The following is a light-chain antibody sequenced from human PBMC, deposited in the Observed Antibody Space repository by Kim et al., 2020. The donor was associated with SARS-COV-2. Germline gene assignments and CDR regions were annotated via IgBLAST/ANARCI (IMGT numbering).Light chain of an antibody. CDR2: DAS. CDR1: QSISTS. V-gene: IGKV3-11*01. Sequence: EIALTQSPATLSLSPGERATLSCRASQSISTSLGWYQQKPGQAPRLLIYDASNRATGIPARFSGRGSGTDFTLTISSLEPEDFAVYYCQQRNSWPRTFGQGTKLEI. CDR3: QQRNSWPRT. J-gene: IGKJ2*01.